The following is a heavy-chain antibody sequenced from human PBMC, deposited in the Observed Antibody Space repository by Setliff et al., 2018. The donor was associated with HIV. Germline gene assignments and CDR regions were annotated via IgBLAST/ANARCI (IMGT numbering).Heavy chain of an antibody. D-gene: IGHD6-6*01. Sequence: ASVKVSCKASGYTFTSYYMHWVRQAPGQGLEWMGIINPSSGSTTYAQKFQGIVTMTRDTSTSTVYMGLSSLRSEDTAVYYCARDPAPSSSASYFQHWGQGTPVTVSS. CDR1: GYTFTSYY. J-gene: IGHJ1*01. V-gene: IGHV1-46*01. CDR3: ARDPAPSSSASYFQH. CDR2: INPSSGST.